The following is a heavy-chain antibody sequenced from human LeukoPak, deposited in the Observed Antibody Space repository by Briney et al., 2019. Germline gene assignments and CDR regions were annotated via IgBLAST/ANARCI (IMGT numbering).Heavy chain of an antibody. J-gene: IGHJ4*02. CDR2: ISSIGTTI. CDR3: ARGERGDY. D-gene: IGHD1-26*01. V-gene: IGHV3-48*03. Sequence: GGSLRLSCAASGFIFSKAWMSWVRQAPGKGLEWVSYISSIGTTIYYADSVKGRFTISRDNAKNSLYLQMNSLRAEDTAVYYCARGERGDYWGQGTLVTVSS. CDR1: GFIFSKAW.